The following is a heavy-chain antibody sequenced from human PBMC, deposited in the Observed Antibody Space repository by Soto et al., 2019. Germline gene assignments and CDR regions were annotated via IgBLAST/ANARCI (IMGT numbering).Heavy chain of an antibody. J-gene: IGHJ4*02. CDR2: ISTYNDIT. Sequence: GPEVKKPGASVKVSCKSSGYTFSIYGITWVRQAPGQGLEWMGWISTYNDITNYAQKFQGRVTMTTDTSTGTAYMELRSLRSDDTAVYYCARGTDPISSAGIPFAYWGQGTLVTVSS. CDR1: GYTFSIYG. D-gene: IGHD6-13*01. V-gene: IGHV1-18*04. CDR3: ARGTDPISSAGIPFAY.